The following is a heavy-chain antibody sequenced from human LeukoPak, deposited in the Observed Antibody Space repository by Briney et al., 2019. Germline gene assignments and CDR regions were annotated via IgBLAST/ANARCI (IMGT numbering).Heavy chain of an antibody. CDR2: IRNKANSYAT. J-gene: IGHJ6*02. D-gene: IGHD3-10*01. V-gene: IGHV3-73*01. CDR3: ARDRSQAPVLLWFGELPVYYYYYGMDV. Sequence: GGSLRLSCAASGFTFSGSAIHWVRQASGKGLEWVGRIRNKANSYATAYAASVKGRFTISRDDSKNTAYLQMNSLRAEDTAVYYCARDRSQAPVLLWFGELPVYYYYYGMDVWGQGTTVTVSS. CDR1: GFTFSGSA.